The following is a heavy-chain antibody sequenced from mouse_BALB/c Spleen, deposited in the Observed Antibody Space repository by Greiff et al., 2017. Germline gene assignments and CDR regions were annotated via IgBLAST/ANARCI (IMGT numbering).Heavy chain of an antibody. CDR2: IYPGDGDT. D-gene: IGHD2-10*02. CDR1: GYAFSSYW. V-gene: IGHV1-80*01. CDR3: ALLVRQLRGDAMDY. J-gene: IGHJ4*01. Sequence: QVQLQQSGAELVRPGSSVKISCKASGYAFSSYWMNWVKQRPGQGLEWIGQIYPGDGDTNYNGKFKGKATLTADKSSSTAYMQLSSLTSEDSAVYFCALLVRQLRGDAMDYWGQGTSVTVSS.